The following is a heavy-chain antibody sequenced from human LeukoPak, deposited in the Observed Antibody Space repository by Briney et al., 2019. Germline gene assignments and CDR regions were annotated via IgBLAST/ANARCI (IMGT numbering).Heavy chain of an antibody. J-gene: IGHJ4*02. CDR2: IYPFDSET. V-gene: IGHV5-51*01. CDR3: ARRDRAYKDFDY. D-gene: IGHD3-16*01. CDR1: GYRFTNNW. Sequence: GESLKISCKGSGYRFTNNWIGWVRQMPGKGLEWMGIIYPFDSETRYSPSFQGQVTISADKSISPAYLQWSSLKASDTALYFCARRDRAYKDFDYWGQGTLVTVSS.